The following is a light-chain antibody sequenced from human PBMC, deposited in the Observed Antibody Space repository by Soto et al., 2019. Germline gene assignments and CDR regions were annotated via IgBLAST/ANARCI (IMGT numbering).Light chain of an antibody. Sequence: QSALTQPASVSGSLGQSITISCIGTSSNIGSYNLVSWYQKQPGKAPKILIFEGSKRPSGVSNRFSGSRSGNTASLTISGLQAEDEADYYCQSYDNTLSGPIYVFGTGTKLTVL. J-gene: IGLJ1*01. CDR1: SSNIGSYNL. CDR2: EGS. CDR3: QSYDNTLSGPIYV. V-gene: IGLV2-23*01.